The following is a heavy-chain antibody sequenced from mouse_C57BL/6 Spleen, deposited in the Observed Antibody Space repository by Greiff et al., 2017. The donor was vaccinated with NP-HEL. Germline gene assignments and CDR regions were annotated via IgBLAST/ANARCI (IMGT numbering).Heavy chain of an antibody. CDR2: INPNNGGT. CDR3: ARLGDGYYGFDY. J-gene: IGHJ2*01. D-gene: IGHD2-3*01. Sequence: VQLQQSGPELVKPGASVKMSCKASGYTFTDYNMHWVKQSHGKSLEWIGYINPNNGGTSYNQKFKGKATLTVNKSSSTAYMELRSLTSEDSAVYYCARLGDGYYGFDYWGQGTTLTVSS. V-gene: IGHV1-22*01. CDR1: GYTFTDYN.